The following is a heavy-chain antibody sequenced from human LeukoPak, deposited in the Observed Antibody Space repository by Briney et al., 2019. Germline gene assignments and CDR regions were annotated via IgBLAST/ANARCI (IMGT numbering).Heavy chain of an antibody. CDR2: ISSSSSYI. Sequence: PGGSLRLSCAASGFTFSSYSMNWVRQAPGKGLKWVSSISSSSSYIYYADSVKGRFTISRDNAKNSLYLQMNSLRAEDTAVYYCARDKVGATEQHDYWGQGTLVTVSS. J-gene: IGHJ4*02. CDR1: GFTFSSYS. CDR3: ARDKVGATEQHDY. D-gene: IGHD1-26*01. V-gene: IGHV3-21*01.